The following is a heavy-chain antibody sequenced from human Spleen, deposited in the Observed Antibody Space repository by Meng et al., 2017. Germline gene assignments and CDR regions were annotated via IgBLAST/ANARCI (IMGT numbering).Heavy chain of an antibody. Sequence: VPAQDLGPGLVKPSQTLSLTCTVSGGSISTSSYYWTWIRQLPGKGLECIGYIYYSGTTNYKPSLKRRITISVDTAKNQFSLKLNSVTAADTAVYYCARGRGRGSPNWFDAWGHGTLVTVSS. D-gene: IGHD3-10*01. CDR1: GGSISTSSYY. V-gene: IGHV4-31*03. CDR3: ARGRGRGSPNWFDA. J-gene: IGHJ5*01. CDR2: IYYSGTT.